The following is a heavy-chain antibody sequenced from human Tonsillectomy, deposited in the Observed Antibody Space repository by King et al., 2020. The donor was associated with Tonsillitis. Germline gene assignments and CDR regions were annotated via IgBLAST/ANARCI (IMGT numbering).Heavy chain of an antibody. CDR2: IYLDGDE. CDR1: GFSLSTNGLG. Sequence: ITLKESGPTLVKPTQTLTLTCTFSGFSLSTNGLGMGWIRQPPGKALEWLALIYLDGDERYSPPLKSRLTITKDTSKNQVVLTMTNMDPVDTATYYCARRISQGSSNYFDSWGQGAMVTVSS. CDR3: ARRISQGSSNYFDS. D-gene: IGHD6-6*01. V-gene: IGHV2-5*02. J-gene: IGHJ4*02.